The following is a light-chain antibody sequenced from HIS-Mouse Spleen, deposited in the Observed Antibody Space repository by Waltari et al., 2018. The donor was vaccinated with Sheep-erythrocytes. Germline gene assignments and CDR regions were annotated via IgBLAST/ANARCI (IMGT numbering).Light chain of an antibody. V-gene: IGLV3-21*02. CDR2: DDS. J-gene: IGLJ2*01. CDR1: NIGRKR. CDR3: QVWDSSSDHVV. Sequence: SYVLTQPPSVSVAPGQTARITCGGNNIGRKRVQWYQPKPGQAPVLGVYDDSDRPSGIPERFSGSNSGNTATLTISRVEAGDEADYYCQVWDSSSDHVVFGGGTKLTVL.